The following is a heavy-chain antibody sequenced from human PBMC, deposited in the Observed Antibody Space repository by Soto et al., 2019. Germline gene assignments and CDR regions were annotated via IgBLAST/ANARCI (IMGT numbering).Heavy chain of an antibody. V-gene: IGHV4-31*03. J-gene: IGHJ6*03. D-gene: IGHD5-12*01. CDR3: ARVLSGYDTSYYYYYMDV. CDR2: IYYSGST. Sequence: QVQLQESGPGLVKPSQTLSLTCTVSGGSISSGGYYWSWIRQHPGKGLEWIGYIYYSGSTYYNPALKSRVTITEDTSNNQFSLKLSSVTAADTAVYYCARVLSGYDTSYYYYYMDVWGKGTTVTVSS. CDR1: GGSISSGGYY.